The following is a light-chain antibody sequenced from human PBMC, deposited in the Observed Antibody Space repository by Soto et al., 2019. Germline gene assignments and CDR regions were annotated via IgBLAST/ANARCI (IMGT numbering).Light chain of an antibody. V-gene: IGKV1-5*01. CDR1: QSINSR. J-gene: IGKJ1*01. Sequence: DIQMTQSPSTLSASVGDRVTITCRASQSINSRLAWYQQRPGKAPDLLIYDASTLQSGVPSRFSGSGSGTESTLTISSLQPDDFATYSCQQYYTYSRTFGQGTKVDIK. CDR2: DAS. CDR3: QQYYTYSRT.